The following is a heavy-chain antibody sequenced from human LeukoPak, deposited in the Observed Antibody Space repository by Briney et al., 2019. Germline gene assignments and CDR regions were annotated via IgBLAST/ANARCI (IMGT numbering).Heavy chain of an antibody. D-gene: IGHD3-10*01. CDR1: GGSFSGYY. CDR2: INHSGST. J-gene: IGHJ5*02. CDR3: ARRYLYYGSGSYTSNWFDP. V-gene: IGHV4-34*01. Sequence: SETLSLTCAVYGGSFSGYYWSWIRQPPGKGLEWIGEINHSGSTYYNPSLKSRVTISVDTSKNQFSLKLSSVTAADTAVYYCARRYLYYGSGSYTSNWFDPWGQGTLVTVSS.